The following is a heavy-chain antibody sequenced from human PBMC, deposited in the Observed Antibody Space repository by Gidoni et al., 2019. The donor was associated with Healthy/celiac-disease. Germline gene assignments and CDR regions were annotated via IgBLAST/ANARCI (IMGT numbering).Heavy chain of an antibody. CDR3: AKDRGNYYDSSGYYYRLRGQGDY. CDR1: VFTFSSYA. D-gene: IGHD3-22*01. Sequence: EVQLLESGGGLVQPGGSLRLSCAASVFTFSSYAMRWVRQAPGKGLEWVSAISGSGGSTYYADSVKGRFTISRDNSKNTLYLQMNSLRAEDTAVYYCAKDRGNYYDSSGYYYRLRGQGDYWGQGTLVTVSS. CDR2: ISGSGGST. J-gene: IGHJ4*02. V-gene: IGHV3-23*01.